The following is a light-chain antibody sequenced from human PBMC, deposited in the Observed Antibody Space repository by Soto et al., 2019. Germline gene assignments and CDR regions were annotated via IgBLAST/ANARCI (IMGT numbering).Light chain of an antibody. CDR3: GTRDSSAVV. V-gene: IGLV1-51*01. CDR1: SSNIGNNY. J-gene: IGLJ2*01. Sequence: QSVLTQPPSVSAAPGQKVTISCSGSSSNIGNNYVSWYQQLPGTAPKLLIYDNNKRPSGIPDRFSGSKSGTSATLGITGLQTGDEADYYCGTRDSSAVVFGGGTQLTVL. CDR2: DNN.